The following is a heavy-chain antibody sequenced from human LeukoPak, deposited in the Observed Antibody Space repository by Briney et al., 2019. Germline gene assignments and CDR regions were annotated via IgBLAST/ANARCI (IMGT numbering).Heavy chain of an antibody. CDR2: TRNKANSYTT. Sequence: QPGGSLRLSCAASGFTFSDHYMDWVRQAPGKGLEWVGRTRNKANSYTTEYAASVKGRFTISRDDSKNSLYLQMNSLKTEDTAVYYCARVIREIVVAVAATDYYYMDVWGKGTTVTVSS. CDR3: ARVIREIVVAVAATDYYYMDV. CDR1: GFTFSDHY. J-gene: IGHJ6*03. V-gene: IGHV3-72*01. D-gene: IGHD2-15*01.